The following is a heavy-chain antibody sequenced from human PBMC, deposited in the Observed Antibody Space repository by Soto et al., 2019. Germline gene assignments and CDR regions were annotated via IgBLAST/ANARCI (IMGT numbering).Heavy chain of an antibody. V-gene: IGHV1-69*13. CDR3: ASGVMTPSTYYYYYGMDV. J-gene: IGHJ6*02. CDR2: IIPIFGTA. Sequence: ASVKVSCKASGGTFSSYAISWVRQAPGQGLEWMGGIIPIFGTANYAQKFQGRVTITADESTSTAYMELSSLRSEDTAVYYCASGVMTPSTYYYYYGMDVWGQGTTVTVSS. CDR1: GGTFSSYA. D-gene: IGHD2-15*01.